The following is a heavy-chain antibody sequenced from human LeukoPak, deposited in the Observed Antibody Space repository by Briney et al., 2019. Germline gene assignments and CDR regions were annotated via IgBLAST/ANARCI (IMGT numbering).Heavy chain of an antibody. D-gene: IGHD2-2*01. CDR3: AKHWSYCSTTSCFFNYYYYYMDV. J-gene: IGHJ6*03. CDR2: ISRSSSTI. Sequence: GGSLRLSCAASGFTFSSYSMNWVRQAPGKGLEWVSYISRSSSTIYYADSVKGRFTISRDNAKNSLYLQMNSLRAEDTAVYYCAKHWSYCSTTSCFFNYYYYYMDVWGKGTTVTVSS. CDR1: GFTFSSYS. V-gene: IGHV3-48*01.